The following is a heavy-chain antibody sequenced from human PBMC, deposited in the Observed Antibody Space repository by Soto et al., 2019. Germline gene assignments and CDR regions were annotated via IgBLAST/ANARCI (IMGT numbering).Heavy chain of an antibody. D-gene: IGHD2-15*01. CDR1: GGSISSSSYY. V-gene: IGHV4-39*01. J-gene: IGHJ3*02. CDR3: ARAYCSGGSCYDDDAFDI. Sequence: PSETLSLTCTVSGGSISSSSYYWGWIRQPPGKGLEWIGSIYYSGSTYYNPSLKSRVTISVDTSKNQFSLKLSSVTAADTAVYYCARAYCSGGSCYDDDAFDIWGQGTMVTVSS. CDR2: IYYSGST.